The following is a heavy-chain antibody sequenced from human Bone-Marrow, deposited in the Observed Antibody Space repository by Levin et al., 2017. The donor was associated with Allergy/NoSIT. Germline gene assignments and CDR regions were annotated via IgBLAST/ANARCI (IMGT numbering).Heavy chain of an antibody. CDR2: INYSGTT. CDR1: GDSFSGYY. CDR3: ARFEGYCTSGACYGRT. Sequence: GSLRLSCAVYGDSFSGYYWTWIRQSPGKGLEWIGEINYSGTTNYNPSLKSRVTISQDTSKNQLSLNLTSVTAADTAVYYCARFEGYCTSGACYGRTWGQGTLVTVSS. V-gene: IGHV4-34*01. J-gene: IGHJ5*02. D-gene: IGHD2-8*01.